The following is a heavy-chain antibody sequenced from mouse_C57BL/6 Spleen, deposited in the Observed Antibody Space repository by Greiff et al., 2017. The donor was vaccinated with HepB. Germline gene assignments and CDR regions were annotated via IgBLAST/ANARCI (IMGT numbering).Heavy chain of an antibody. Sequence: VKLVESGAELVRPGASVTLSCKASGYTFTDYEMHWVKQTPVHGLEWIGAIDPETGGTAYNQKFKGKAILTADKSSSTAYMELRSLTSEDSAVYYCTNAYYGSSGGHFDVWGTGTTVTVSS. V-gene: IGHV1-15*01. J-gene: IGHJ1*03. CDR3: TNAYYGSSGGHFDV. CDR1: GYTFTDYE. CDR2: IDPETGGT. D-gene: IGHD1-1*01.